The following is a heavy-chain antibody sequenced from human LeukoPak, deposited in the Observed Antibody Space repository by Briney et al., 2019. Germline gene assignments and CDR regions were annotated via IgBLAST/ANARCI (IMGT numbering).Heavy chain of an antibody. V-gene: IGHV4-34*01. CDR3: ATLLSDYGAHYFDS. CDR1: GGSFSGYY. Sequence: SETLSLTCAVYGGSFSGYYWSWIRQPPGKGLEWIGEINHSGSTNYNPSLKSRVTISVDTSKNQFSLKLSSVTAADTALYYCATLLSDYGAHYFDSWGQGVLVTVSS. CDR2: INHSGST. J-gene: IGHJ4*02. D-gene: IGHD4-17*01.